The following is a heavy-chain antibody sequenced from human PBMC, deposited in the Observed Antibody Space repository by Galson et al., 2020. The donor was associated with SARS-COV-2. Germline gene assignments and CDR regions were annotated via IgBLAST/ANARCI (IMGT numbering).Heavy chain of an antibody. Sequence: ASVKVSCKASGYTFTSYDINWVRQATGQGLEWMGWMNPNSGNTGYAQKFQGRVTMTRNTSISTAYMELSSQRSEDTAVYYCARGGITGTTGYYYYGMDVWGQGTTVTVSS. CDR1: GYTFTSYD. D-gene: IGHD1-20*01. V-gene: IGHV1-8*01. J-gene: IGHJ6*02. CDR3: ARGGITGTTGYYYYGMDV. CDR2: MNPNSGNT.